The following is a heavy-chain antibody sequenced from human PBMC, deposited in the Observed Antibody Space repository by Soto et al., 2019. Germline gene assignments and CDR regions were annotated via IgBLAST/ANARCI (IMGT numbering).Heavy chain of an antibody. J-gene: IGHJ4*02. V-gene: IGHV1-18*04. CDR1: GYTFTSYG. CDR2: ISAYNGNT. D-gene: IGHD2-15*01. CDR3: ARAHLDIVVVVAASPSEFDY. Sequence: QVQLVQSGAEVKKPGASVKVSCKAPGYTFTSYGISWVRQAPGQGLEWMGWISAYNGNTNYAQKLQGRVTMTTDTSTSTAYMELRSLRSDDTAVYYCARAHLDIVVVVAASPSEFDYWGQGTLVTVSS.